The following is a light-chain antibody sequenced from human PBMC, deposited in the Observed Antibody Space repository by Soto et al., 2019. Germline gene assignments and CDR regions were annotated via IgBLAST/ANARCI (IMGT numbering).Light chain of an antibody. V-gene: IGLV2-8*01. Sequence: QSALTQPPSASGSPGQSVTISCTGTSSDVGAYIFVSWYQQHPGKAPKLMVYDVNRRPPGVPDRFFGSKSGNTASLTVSGLQAEDEDDYYCVSFAGGTYVFGTGTKVTVL. CDR2: DVN. CDR3: VSFAGGTYV. J-gene: IGLJ1*01. CDR1: SSDVGAYIF.